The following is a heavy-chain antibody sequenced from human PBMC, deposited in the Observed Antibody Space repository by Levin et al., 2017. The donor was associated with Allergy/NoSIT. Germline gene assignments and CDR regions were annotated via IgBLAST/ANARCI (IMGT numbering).Heavy chain of an antibody. J-gene: IGHJ4*02. CDR1: GDPISRSNNY. CDR3: ARHSTGTMLLT. Sequence: SQTLSLTCAVSGDPISRSNNYWVWIRQPPGMGLEWIGTISYTGSTFYNPSLTGRLTISVDTSMNMVSLRLTSVTAADTAVYYCARHSTGTMLLTWGQETLVTVSS. V-gene: IGHV4-39*01. CDR2: ISYTGST. D-gene: IGHD3-10*01.